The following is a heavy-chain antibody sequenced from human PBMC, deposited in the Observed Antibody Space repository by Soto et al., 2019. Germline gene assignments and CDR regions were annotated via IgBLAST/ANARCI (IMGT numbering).Heavy chain of an antibody. CDR3: AREADCSGGSCYSGGAFDI. J-gene: IGHJ3*02. D-gene: IGHD2-15*01. CDR1: GGTFSSYA. CDR2: IIPIFGTV. Sequence: QVQLVQSGAEVKKPGSSVKVSCKASGGTFSSYAISWVRQAPGQGREWMGGIIPIFGTVNYAQKLQGRVTITADESTSTAYMELSSLRSEDTAVYYCAREADCSGGSCYSGGAFDIWGQGTMVTVSS. V-gene: IGHV1-69*01.